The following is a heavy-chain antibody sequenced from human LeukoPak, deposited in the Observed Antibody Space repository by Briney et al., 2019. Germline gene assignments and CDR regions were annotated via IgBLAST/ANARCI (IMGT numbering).Heavy chain of an antibody. V-gene: IGHV3-48*01. D-gene: IGHD1-26*01. J-gene: IGHJ3*02. CDR2: ISSSSTI. CDR1: GFTFSSYS. Sequence: GGSLRLSCAASGFTFSSYSMNWVRQAPGKGLEWVSYISSSSTIYYADSVKGRFTISRDNAKNSLYLQMNSLRAEDTAVYYCARDLRGELPNAFDIWGQGTMVTVSS. CDR3: ARDLRGELPNAFDI.